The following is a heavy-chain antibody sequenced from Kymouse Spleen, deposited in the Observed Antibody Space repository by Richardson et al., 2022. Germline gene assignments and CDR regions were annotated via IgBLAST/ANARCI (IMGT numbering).Heavy chain of an antibody. D-gene: IGHD2-2*02. V-gene: IGHV3-30*18. CDR3: AKDRIVVVPAAMSV. CDR1: GFTFSSYG. Sequence: QVQLVESGGGVVQPGRSLRLSCAASGFTFSSYGMHWVRQAPGKGLEWVAVISYDGSNKYYADSVKGRFTISRDNSKNTLYLQMNSLRAEDTAVYYCAKDRIVVVPAAMSVWGQGTMVTVSS. CDR2: ISYDGSNK. J-gene: IGHJ3*02.